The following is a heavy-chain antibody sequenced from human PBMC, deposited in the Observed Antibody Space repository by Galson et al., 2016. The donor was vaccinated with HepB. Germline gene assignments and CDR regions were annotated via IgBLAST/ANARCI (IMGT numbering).Heavy chain of an antibody. CDR2: INPNSGGT. V-gene: IGHV1-2*04. CDR1: GYTFIGYY. CDR3: ARDEYGTTSGMDV. D-gene: IGHD4-17*01. Sequence: SVKVSCKASGYTFIGYYIHWVRQVPGLGLEWMGWINPNSGGTTYSRKFQGWVTMTRDTSISTAYMELSRLRSDDTAVYYCARDEYGTTSGMDVWGQGTLVTVSS. J-gene: IGHJ4*02.